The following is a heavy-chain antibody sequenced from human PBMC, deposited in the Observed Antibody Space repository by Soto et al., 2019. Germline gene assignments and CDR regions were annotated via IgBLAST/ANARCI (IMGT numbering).Heavy chain of an antibody. D-gene: IGHD2-8*01. V-gene: IGHV1-69*01. Sequence: QVQLVQSGAEVKKPGSSVKVSCKASGGTFSSYAISWVRQAPGQGLEWMGGIIPIFGTANYAQKFQGRVTITADESTSTAYMELSSLRSEDTAVYYCARVGGCCTNGVCYTGMDVWGQGTTVTVSS. CDR1: GGTFSSYA. CDR2: IIPIFGTA. CDR3: ARVGGCCTNGVCYTGMDV. J-gene: IGHJ6*02.